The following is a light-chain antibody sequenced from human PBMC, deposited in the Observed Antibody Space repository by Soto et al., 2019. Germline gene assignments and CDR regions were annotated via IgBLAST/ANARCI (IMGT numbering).Light chain of an antibody. CDR2: DNI. J-gene: IGLJ3*02. CDR1: SSNIGNNA. CDR3: AAWGDNLNGWV. V-gene: IGLV1-44*01. Sequence: QPVLTRPPSASGTPGQRVTISCSGSSSNIGNNAVNWYQQFPGTAPKLLIYDNIQRPSGVPDRFSGSKSGTSASLAISGLQSEDEADYYCAAWGDNLNGWVFGGGTKLTVL.